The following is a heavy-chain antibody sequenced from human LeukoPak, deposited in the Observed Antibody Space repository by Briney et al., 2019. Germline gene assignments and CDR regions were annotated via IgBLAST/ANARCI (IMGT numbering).Heavy chain of an antibody. CDR3: ASYSGYDYYYYYGMDV. CDR2: INHSGST. CDR1: GGSFSGYY. Sequence: PSETLSLTCAVYGGSFSGYYWSWIRQPPGKGLEWIGEINHSGSTNCNPSLKSRVTISVDTSKNQFSLKLSSVTAADTAVYYCASYSGYDYYYYYGMDVWGQGTTVTVSS. D-gene: IGHD5-12*01. V-gene: IGHV4-34*01. J-gene: IGHJ6*02.